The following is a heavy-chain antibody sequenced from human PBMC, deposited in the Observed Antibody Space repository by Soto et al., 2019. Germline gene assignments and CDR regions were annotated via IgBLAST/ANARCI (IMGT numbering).Heavy chain of an antibody. V-gene: IGHV1-8*01. CDR2: MNPKSGNT. Sequence: ASVKVSCKASGYTFTSHDINWVRQATGQGLEWMGWMNPKSGNTGHAQKFQGRVTMTRNTSISTAYMELSSLRSDDTAVYYCAAGGGLPRYYWGQGTLVTVSS. CDR3: AAGGGLPRYY. D-gene: IGHD5-12*01. CDR1: GYTFTSHD. J-gene: IGHJ4*02.